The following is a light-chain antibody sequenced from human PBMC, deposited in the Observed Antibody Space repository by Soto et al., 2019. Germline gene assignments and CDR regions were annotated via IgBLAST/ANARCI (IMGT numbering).Light chain of an antibody. CDR2: DVS. CDR1: SSDVGDYNY. J-gene: IGLJ1*01. CDR3: CSYAGSPYV. V-gene: IGLV2-11*01. Sequence: QSVLTQPRSVSGSPGQSVAISCTGTSSDVGDYNYVSWYQQHPGKAPKVMICDVSKRPSGVPDRFSGSKSGNTASLTISGLQAEDEADYYCCSYAGSPYVFGTGTKVTVL.